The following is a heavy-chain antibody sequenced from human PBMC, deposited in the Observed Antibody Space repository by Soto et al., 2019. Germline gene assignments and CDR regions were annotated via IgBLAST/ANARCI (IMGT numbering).Heavy chain of an antibody. Sequence: ASVKVSCKASGYTFTSYAIHWVRQAPGQRLEWMGWINAGNGNTKYSQKFQGRVTITRDTSASTAYMELSSLRSEDTAVYYCARTQGGNDAFDIWGQGTVVTVSS. CDR1: GYTFTSYA. CDR2: INAGNGNT. J-gene: IGHJ3*02. V-gene: IGHV1-3*01. CDR3: ARTQGGNDAFDI.